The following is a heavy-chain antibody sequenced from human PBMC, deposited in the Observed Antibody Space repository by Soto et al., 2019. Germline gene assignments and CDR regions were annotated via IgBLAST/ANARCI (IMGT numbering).Heavy chain of an antibody. CDR1: GYSISSGYY. J-gene: IGHJ4*02. CDR3: ARDNDKDTDFWSGYPHYFDY. Sequence: SETLSLTCAVSGYSISSGYYWGWIRQPPGKGPEWIGSIYHSGSTYYNPSLKSRVTISVDTSKNQFSLKLSSVTAADTAAYYCARDNDKDTDFWSGYPHYFDYWGQGTLVTVSS. D-gene: IGHD3-3*01. CDR2: IYHSGST. V-gene: IGHV4-38-2*02.